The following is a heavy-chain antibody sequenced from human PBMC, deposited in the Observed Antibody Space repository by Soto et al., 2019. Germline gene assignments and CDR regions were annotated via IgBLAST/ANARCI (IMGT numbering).Heavy chain of an antibody. V-gene: IGHV4-31*03. CDR1: GGSISSGGYY. J-gene: IGHJ4*02. CDR3: ASPMVYYYDSSGNDTGFYFDY. Sequence: SETLSLTCTVSGGSISSGGYYWSWIRQHPGKGLEWIGYINYIGSAYYHPSLKNRVTKSVDTSRNQISLKLTSVNAADTAVYYCASPMVYYYDSSGNDTGFYFDYWGQGTLVTVS. D-gene: IGHD3-22*01. CDR2: INYIGSA.